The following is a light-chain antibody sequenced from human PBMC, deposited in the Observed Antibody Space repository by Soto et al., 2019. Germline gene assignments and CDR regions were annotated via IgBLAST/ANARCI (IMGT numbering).Light chain of an antibody. J-gene: IGKJ1*01. CDR2: AAS. V-gene: IGKV1-27*01. CDR1: QGISNY. CDR3: QKYNSAPRT. Sequence: DIQMTQSPSSLSASVGDRVTITCRARQGISNYLAWYQQKPGKVPKLLIYAASTLQSGVPSRFRGSGSGTDFTLTISSLKPEDVATYYCQKYNSAPRTFGQGTKVEIK.